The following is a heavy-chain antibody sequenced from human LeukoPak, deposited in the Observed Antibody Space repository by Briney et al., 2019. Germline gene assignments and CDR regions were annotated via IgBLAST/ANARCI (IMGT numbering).Heavy chain of an antibody. D-gene: IGHD6-19*01. CDR3: ARAVSGRFDY. V-gene: IGHV4-59*12. CDR1: GGSISSYY. CDR2: IYYSGST. Sequence: PSETLSLTCTVSGGSISSYYWSWIRQPPGKGLEWIGYIYYSGSTNYNPSLKSRVTVSVDTSKNQFSLKLSSVTAADTAIYYCARAVSGRFDYWGQGTLVTVSS. J-gene: IGHJ4*02.